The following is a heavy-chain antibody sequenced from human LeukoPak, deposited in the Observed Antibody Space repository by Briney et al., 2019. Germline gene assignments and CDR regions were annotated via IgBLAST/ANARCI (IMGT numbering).Heavy chain of an antibody. D-gene: IGHD5-18*01. CDR1: GFPFSNYA. Sequence: GGSLRLSCAASGFPFSNYAMSWVRQAPGKGLEWVAVITGTGYSTYYADSVKGRFTISRDNSKNTLYLQLNSLRVEDTAVHYCAKVADTASPLDGFDIWGRGTLVTVSS. J-gene: IGHJ3*02. CDR3: AKVADTASPLDGFDI. V-gene: IGHV3-23*01. CDR2: ITGTGYST.